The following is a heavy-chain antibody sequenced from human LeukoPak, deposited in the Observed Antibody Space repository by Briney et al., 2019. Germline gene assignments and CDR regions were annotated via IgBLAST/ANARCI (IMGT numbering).Heavy chain of an antibody. J-gene: IGHJ4*02. D-gene: IGHD3-3*02. CDR1: GFTVSSNY. Sequence: GGSLRLSCAASGFTVSSNYMSWVRQAPGKGLEWVSSLSGSGSNTYYADSVKGRFTISRDNSKNTLYLQMNSLRAEDTAVYYCAKLVFSITGYWGQGTLVTVS. CDR2: LSGSGSNT. V-gene: IGHV3-23*01. CDR3: AKLVFSITGY.